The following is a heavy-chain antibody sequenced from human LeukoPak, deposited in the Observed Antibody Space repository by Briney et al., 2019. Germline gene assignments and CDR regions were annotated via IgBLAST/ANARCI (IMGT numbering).Heavy chain of an antibody. V-gene: IGHV3-30*18. CDR1: GFTFSSYG. Sequence: GGSLRLSCAASGFTFSSYGMHWVRQAPGKGLEWVAVISYDGSSKYYADSVKGRFTISRDNSKNSLYLQMNSLRAEDTALYYCAKGGGSYTHFDYWGQGTLVTVSS. CDR3: AKGGGSYTHFDY. D-gene: IGHD1-26*01. J-gene: IGHJ4*02. CDR2: ISYDGSSK.